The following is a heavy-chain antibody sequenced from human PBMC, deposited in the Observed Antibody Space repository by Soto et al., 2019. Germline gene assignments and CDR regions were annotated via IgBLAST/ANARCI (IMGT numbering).Heavy chain of an antibody. D-gene: IGHD3-22*01. J-gene: IGHJ6*02. V-gene: IGHV5-51*01. CDR1: GYSFTNYC. CDR3: ARHGYYDSSGYWGDYYYYYGMDV. Sequence: GESLKISCKGSGYSFTNYCIGWVLQMPWKGLEWMGIIYPGDSDTRYSPSFQGQVTISADKSISTAYLQWSSLKASDTAMYYCARHGYYDSSGYWGDYYYYYGMDVWGQGTTVTVSS. CDR2: IYPGDSDT.